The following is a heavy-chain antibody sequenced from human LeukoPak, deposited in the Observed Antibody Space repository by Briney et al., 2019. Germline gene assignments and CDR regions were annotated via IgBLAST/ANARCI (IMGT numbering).Heavy chain of an antibody. J-gene: IGHJ6*03. V-gene: IGHV3-74*01. D-gene: IGHD2-2*01. CDR2: INIDGSRI. Sequence: GGSLRLSCAASGFTSYSYWMHWDRQAPGKGLVWVSRINIDGSRIDYADSVKGRFTMSRDIAKNTLYLQMNSLRADDTAVYYCAREGEEVPGAMGVYYYYYMDVWGKGTTVTVSS. CDR1: GFTSYSYW. CDR3: AREGEEVPGAMGVYYYYYMDV.